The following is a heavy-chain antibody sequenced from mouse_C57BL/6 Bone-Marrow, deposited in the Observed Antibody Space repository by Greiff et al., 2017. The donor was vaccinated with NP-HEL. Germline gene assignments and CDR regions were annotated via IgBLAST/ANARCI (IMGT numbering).Heavy chain of an antibody. CDR2: IRSKSNNYAT. CDR3: VRGLGRGD. J-gene: IGHJ3*01. V-gene: IGHV10-1*01. CDR1: GFSFNTYA. Sequence: DVMLVESGGGLVQPKGSLKLSCAASGFSFNTYAMNWVRQAPGKGLEWVARIRSKSNNYATYYADSVKDRFTISRDDSESMLYLQMNNLKTEDTAMYYCVRGLGRGDWGQGTLVTVSA. D-gene: IGHD4-1*01.